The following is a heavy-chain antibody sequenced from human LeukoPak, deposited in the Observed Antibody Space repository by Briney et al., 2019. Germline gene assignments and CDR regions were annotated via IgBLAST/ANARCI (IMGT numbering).Heavy chain of an antibody. CDR1: GFIVSGDF. CDR3: ARERGRGRDSPWFDY. J-gene: IGHJ4*02. V-gene: IGHV3-53*01. D-gene: IGHD1-26*01. CDR2: IYRDGST. Sequence: GGSLRLSCAASGFIVSGDFMSWVRQAPGKGLKWVSVIYRDGSTYYADSVKGRFTISRDNSKNTLDLQMTGLRAEDTAVYYCARERGRGRDSPWFDYWGQGTLVTVSS.